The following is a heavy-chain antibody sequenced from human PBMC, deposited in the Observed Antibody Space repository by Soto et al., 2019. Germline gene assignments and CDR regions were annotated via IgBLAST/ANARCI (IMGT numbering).Heavy chain of an antibody. CDR1: GGSISSSNW. J-gene: IGHJ6*02. D-gene: IGHD2-2*02. V-gene: IGHV4-4*03. CDR3: ARFVRSCSGTTCYTRADV. Sequence: KLRETLSLTCAVSGGSISSSNWWSWVRQPPGKGLEWIGEIYHSGSTNYNPSLKSRVTISVDKSKNQFSLKLRSVIVADTAVYHCARFVRSCSGTTCYTRADVWGQGTTVTVSS. CDR2: IYHSGST.